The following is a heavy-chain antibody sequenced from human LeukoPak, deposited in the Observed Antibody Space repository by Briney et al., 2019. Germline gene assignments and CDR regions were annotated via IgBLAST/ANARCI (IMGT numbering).Heavy chain of an antibody. CDR3: ATGSSGYDILTGRLEN. Sequence: SQTLSLTCTVSGGSISSGGYYWSWIRQPPGKGLEWIGYIYHSGSTYYNPSLKSRVTISVDRSKNQFSLKLSSVTAADTAVYYCATGSSGYDILTGRLENWGQGTLVTVSS. J-gene: IGHJ4*02. CDR1: GGSISSGGYY. D-gene: IGHD3-9*01. V-gene: IGHV4-30-2*01. CDR2: IYHSGST.